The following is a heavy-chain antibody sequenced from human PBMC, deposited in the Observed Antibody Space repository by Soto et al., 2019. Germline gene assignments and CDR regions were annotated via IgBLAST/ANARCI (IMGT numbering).Heavy chain of an antibody. CDR3: AKDWNDANYDYGTDV. D-gene: IGHD1-1*01. CDR1: GFTFSSYG. J-gene: IGHJ6*02. V-gene: IGHV3-30*18. CDR2: ISHDGNKK. Sequence: QVQLVESGGGVVQPGRSLRLSCAASGFTFSSYGMHWVRQAPGKGLEWVALISHDGNKKYFVDSVKGRFTISRDDSGNTLYRQMNSRRADDTAVYYCAKDWNDANYDYGTDVWGQGTTVTVSS.